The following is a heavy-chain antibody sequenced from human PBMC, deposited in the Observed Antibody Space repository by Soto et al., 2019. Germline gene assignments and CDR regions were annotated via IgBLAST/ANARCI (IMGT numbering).Heavy chain of an antibody. Sequence: QLQLVESVGGVVVTGRSRRLSGSGSGFNVNSYGVHWVRQAPGKGLEWVAVIWSDGRNIVYADSVPGRFTGSRDNSKNTVYLHMLNLRVEDTAFYSCERDAGDLSRYVSDALDFWGQGTMVTVSS. CDR3: ERDAGDLSRYVSDALDF. CDR2: IWSDGRNI. J-gene: IGHJ3*01. V-gene: IGHV3-33*01. CDR1: GFNVNSYG. D-gene: IGHD3-10*01.